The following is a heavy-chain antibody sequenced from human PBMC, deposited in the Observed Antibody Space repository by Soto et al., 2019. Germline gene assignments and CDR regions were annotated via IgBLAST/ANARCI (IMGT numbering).Heavy chain of an antibody. CDR3: AKDGMVRGVSPTGPFDY. CDR2: ISGSGGST. CDR1: GFTFSSYA. J-gene: IGHJ4*02. Sequence: EVQLLESGGGLVQPGGSLRLSCAASGFTFSSYAMSWVRQAPGKGLEWVSAISGSGGSTYYADSVKGRFTISRDNSKNTLYLQMTSLRAEDTAVYYCAKDGMVRGVSPTGPFDYWGQGTLVTVSS. V-gene: IGHV3-23*01. D-gene: IGHD3-10*01.